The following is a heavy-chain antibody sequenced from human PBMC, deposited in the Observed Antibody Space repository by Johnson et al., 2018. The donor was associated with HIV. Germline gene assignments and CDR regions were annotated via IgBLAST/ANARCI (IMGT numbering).Heavy chain of an antibody. CDR1: GFTFSSYA. Sequence: VQLVESGGGVVQPGRSLRLSCAASGFTFSSYAMHWVRQAPGKGLEYVSAVSSNGGSTYYANSVKGRFTISRENSKNTLYLQMNSLRAEDTAVYYCARDRAWNYEGAFDIWGQGTMVTVSS. CDR2: VSSNGGST. CDR3: ARDRAWNYEGAFDI. D-gene: IGHD1-7*01. J-gene: IGHJ3*02. V-gene: IGHV3-64*01.